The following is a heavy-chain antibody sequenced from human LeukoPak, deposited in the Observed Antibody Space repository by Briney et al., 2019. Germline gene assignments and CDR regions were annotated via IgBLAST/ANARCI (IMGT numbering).Heavy chain of an antibody. J-gene: IGHJ4*02. D-gene: IGHD3-3*01. CDR3: AGGLTIFGVVIIPLFDY. V-gene: IGHV1-18*01. CDR2: ISAYNGNA. CDR1: GYTFTSYG. Sequence: ASVKVSCKASGYTFTSYGISWVRQAPGQGLEWMGWISAYNGNANYAQKLQGRVTMTTDTSTSTAYMELRSLRSDDTAVYYCAGGLTIFGVVIIPLFDYWGQGTLVTVSS.